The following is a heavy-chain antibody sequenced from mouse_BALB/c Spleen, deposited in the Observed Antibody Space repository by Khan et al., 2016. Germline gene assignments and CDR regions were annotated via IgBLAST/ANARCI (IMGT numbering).Heavy chain of an antibody. J-gene: IGHJ3*01. CDR3: AEERGWFAY. Sequence: EVQLQESGPGLVKPSQSLSLTCTVTGYSITSDYAWNWIRQFPGNKLEWMGYISSSGSPLYHPSLNSRISITRDTSKNQFFLRLTSGTTEETATYDWAEERGWFAYWGQGTLVTVSA. CDR2: ISSSGSP. V-gene: IGHV3-2*02. CDR1: GYSITSDYA.